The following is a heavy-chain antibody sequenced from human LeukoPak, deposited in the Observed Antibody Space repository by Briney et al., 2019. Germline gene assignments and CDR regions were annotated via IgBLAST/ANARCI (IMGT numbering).Heavy chain of an antibody. V-gene: IGHV3-53*01. CDR3: ARDRTEYSSSSHFDY. CDR2: IYSGGST. Sequence: GGSLRLSCAGSGFTVGSNYMSWVRQAPGKGLEWVSVIYSGGSTYYADSVKGRFTISRDNSKNTLYLQMNSLRAEDTAVYYCARDRTEYSSSSHFDYWGQGTLVTVSS. D-gene: IGHD6-6*01. CDR1: GFTVGSNY. J-gene: IGHJ4*02.